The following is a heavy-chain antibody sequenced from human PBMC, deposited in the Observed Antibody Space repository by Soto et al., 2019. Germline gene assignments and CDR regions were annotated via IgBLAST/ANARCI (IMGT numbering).Heavy chain of an antibody. J-gene: IGHJ5*02. D-gene: IGHD6-19*01. Sequence: EVQLLESGGGLVQPGGSLRLSCAASGFTFSSYAMSLVRQAPGKGLEWVSAISGSGGGTYYAHPVKGRFTISRDNSKNMLYLHMNSLRAEDTAVYYCAKSPQWLASNWFVPWGQGTVVTVSS. V-gene: IGHV3-23*01. CDR3: AKSPQWLASNWFVP. CDR2: ISGSGGGT. CDR1: GFTFSSYA.